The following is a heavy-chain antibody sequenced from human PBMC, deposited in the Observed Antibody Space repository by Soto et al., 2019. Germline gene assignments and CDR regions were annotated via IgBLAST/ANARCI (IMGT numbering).Heavy chain of an antibody. CDR3: AKGGIAAAGTTLGWFDP. CDR1: GFTFSSYW. CDR2: INSDGSST. D-gene: IGHD6-13*01. J-gene: IGHJ5*02. V-gene: IGHV3-74*01. Sequence: EVQLVESGGGLVQPGGSLRLSCAASGFTFSSYWMHWVRQAPGKGLVWVSRINSDGSSTSYADSVKGRFTISRDNAKNTLYLQMNSLRAEDTAVYYCAKGGIAAAGTTLGWFDPWGQGTLFTVSS.